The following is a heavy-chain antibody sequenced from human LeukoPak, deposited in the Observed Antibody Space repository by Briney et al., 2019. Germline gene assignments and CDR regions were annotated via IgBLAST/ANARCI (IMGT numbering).Heavy chain of an antibody. CDR1: GDSISTYY. CDR3: AVNSTKHTFDI. J-gene: IGHJ3*02. Sequence: KSSETLSLTCTASGDSISTYYWSWIRQSPGKGLEWIGSIYYSGSTNYNPSLKSRVSISVDTSKNQFSLELSSVTAADTAVYYCAVNSTKHTFDIWGQGTMVTVSS. CDR2: IYYSGST. D-gene: IGHD5/OR15-5a*01. V-gene: IGHV4-59*08.